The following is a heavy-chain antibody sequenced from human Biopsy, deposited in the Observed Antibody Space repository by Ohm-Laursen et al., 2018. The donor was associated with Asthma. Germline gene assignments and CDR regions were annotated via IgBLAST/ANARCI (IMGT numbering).Heavy chain of an antibody. CDR3: ARRITIFGVVQKDHGMDA. CDR2: ISYGGKT. V-gene: IGHV4-39*01. Sequence: GTLSLTCMVSGGSMTPTSHYWDWIRQAPGKGLEWIGYISYGGKTSYNPSLKNRVTTSRDTSKNQFSLRLTSVTAADTAVYFCARRITIFGVVQKDHGMDAWGQGTTVIVSS. J-gene: IGHJ6*02. D-gene: IGHD3-3*01. CDR1: GGSMTPTSHY.